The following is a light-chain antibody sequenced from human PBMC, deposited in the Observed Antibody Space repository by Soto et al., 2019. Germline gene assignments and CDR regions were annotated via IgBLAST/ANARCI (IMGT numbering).Light chain of an antibody. CDR2: RNN. J-gene: IGLJ2*01. CDR1: SSNIGGNA. Sequence: QAVVTQPPSASGTPGQRVTISCSGSSSNIGGNAVNWYQQLPGTAPKLLIYRNNQRYSGVPARFSGSKSGTSASLAISGLQSEDEADYYCAAWDDSLHGVVFGGGTKVTVL. V-gene: IGLV1-44*01. CDR3: AAWDDSLHGVV.